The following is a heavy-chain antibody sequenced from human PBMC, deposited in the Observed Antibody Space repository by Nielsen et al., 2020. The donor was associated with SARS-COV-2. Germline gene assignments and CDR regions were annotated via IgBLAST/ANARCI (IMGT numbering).Heavy chain of an antibody. J-gene: IGHJ4*02. Sequence: SETLSLTCTVSGGSISSYYWSWIRQHPGKGLEWIGYIYYSGSTYYNPSLKSRVTISVDTSKNQFSLKLSSVTAADTAVYYCARDLRDGYNSYFDYWGQGTLVTVSS. D-gene: IGHD5-24*01. CDR2: IYYSGST. V-gene: IGHV4-59*06. CDR3: ARDLRDGYNSYFDY. CDR1: GGSISSYY.